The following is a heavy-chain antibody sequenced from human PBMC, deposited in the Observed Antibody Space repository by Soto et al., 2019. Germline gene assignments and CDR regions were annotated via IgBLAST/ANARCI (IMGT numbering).Heavy chain of an antibody. CDR2: IDPSDSYT. V-gene: IGHV5-10-1*01. J-gene: IGHJ4*02. Sequence: GESLKISCEGSGYQFTNYWINWVRQMPGKGLEWMGRIDPSDSYTNYSPSFEGHVTFLVDKSLSTAYVQWRSLKASDTAMYFCGSQGGDGYHIDHWGQGTLVTVS. D-gene: IGHD3-16*01. CDR3: GSQGGDGYHIDH. CDR1: GYQFTNYW.